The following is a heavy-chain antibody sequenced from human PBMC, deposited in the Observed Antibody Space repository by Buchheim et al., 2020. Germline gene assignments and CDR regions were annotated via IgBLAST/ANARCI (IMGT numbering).Heavy chain of an antibody. J-gene: IGHJ5*02. CDR2: IKQDGSEK. Sequence: EVQLVESGGGLVQPGGSLRLSCAASGFTFSSYWMSWVRQAPGKGLEWVANIKQDGSEKYYVDSVKGRFTISRDNAKNSLYLQMNSLRAEDTAVYYCASGEALGPAKYNWFDPWGQGTL. V-gene: IGHV3-7*01. CDR1: GFTFSSYW. D-gene: IGHD3-10*01. CDR3: ASGEALGPAKYNWFDP.